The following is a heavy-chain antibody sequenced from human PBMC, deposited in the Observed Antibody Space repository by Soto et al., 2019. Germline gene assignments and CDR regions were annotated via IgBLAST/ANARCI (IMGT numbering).Heavy chain of an antibody. D-gene: IGHD6-19*01. V-gene: IGHV3-23*01. CDR2: ISGSGGST. Sequence: GGSLRLSCAASGFTFSSYAMSWVRQAPGKGLERVSAISGSGGSTYYADSVKGRFTISRDNSKNTLYLQMNSLRAEDTAVYYCAKDIRYSSGWYYFDYWGQGTLVTVSS. CDR3: AKDIRYSSGWYYFDY. J-gene: IGHJ4*02. CDR1: GFTFSSYA.